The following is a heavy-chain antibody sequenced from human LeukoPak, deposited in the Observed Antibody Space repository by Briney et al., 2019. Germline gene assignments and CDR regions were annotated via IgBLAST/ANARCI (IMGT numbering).Heavy chain of an antibody. CDR1: GFTFSSYG. CDR2: ISYDGSNK. V-gene: IGHV3-30*03. J-gene: IGHJ3*02. CDR3: ATLGI. Sequence: GGSLRLSCAASGFTFSSYGMHWVRQAPGKGLEWVAVISYDGSNKYYADSVKGRFTISRDNSKNTLYLQMSSLRAEDTAVYYCATLGIWGQGTMVTVSS.